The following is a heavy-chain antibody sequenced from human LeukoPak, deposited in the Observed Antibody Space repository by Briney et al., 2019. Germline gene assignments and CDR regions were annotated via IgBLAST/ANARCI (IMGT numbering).Heavy chain of an antibody. V-gene: IGHV4-59*01. J-gene: IGHJ2*01. CDR2: IFSRGAH. CDR3: ARARVRSYTYDSAGFYTSDWHFDL. D-gene: IGHD3-22*01. CDR1: GHSLNNYY. Sequence: TRSLTCSVSGHSLNNYYWSWIRQPPGDGLEWIGYIFSRGAHTYNASLKSRVTISVDTSKNQFSLRLSSVTAADTAVYYCARARVRSYTYDSAGFYTSDWHFDLWGRGTLVTV.